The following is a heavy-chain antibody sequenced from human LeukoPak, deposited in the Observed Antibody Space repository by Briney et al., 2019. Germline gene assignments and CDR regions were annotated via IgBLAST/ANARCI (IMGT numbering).Heavy chain of an antibody. CDR2: IYYSGST. D-gene: IGHD5-12*01. CDR3: ARVSGYDWESFYDY. V-gene: IGHV4-59*12. Sequence: TSETLSLTCTVSGGSISSYHWSWIRQPPGKGLECIGYIYYSGSTNYNPSLKSRVTISVDTSKNQFSLKLNSVTAADTAVYYCARVSGYDWESFYDYWGQGTLVTVSS. J-gene: IGHJ4*02. CDR1: GGSISSYH.